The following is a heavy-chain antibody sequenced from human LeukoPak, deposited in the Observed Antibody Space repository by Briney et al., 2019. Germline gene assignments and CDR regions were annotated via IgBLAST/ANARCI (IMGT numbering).Heavy chain of an antibody. CDR3: ARGDYYGSGNSGGDY. CDR1: GFTFSSYS. V-gene: IGHV3-21*04. Sequence: PGGSLRLSCAASGFTFSSYSMNWVRQAPGKGLEWVSSISSSSSYIYYADSVKGRFTISRDNAKNSLYLQMNSLRAEDTALYYCARGDYYGSGNSGGDYWGQGTLVTVSS. D-gene: IGHD3-10*01. J-gene: IGHJ4*02. CDR2: ISSSSSYI.